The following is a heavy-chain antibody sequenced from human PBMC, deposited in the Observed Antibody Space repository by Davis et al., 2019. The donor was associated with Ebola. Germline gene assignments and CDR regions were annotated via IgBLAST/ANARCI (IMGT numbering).Heavy chain of an antibody. J-gene: IGHJ4*02. V-gene: IGHV4-61*01. CDR2: INYSGFK. D-gene: IGHD3-9*01. CDR1: GDAVNSGSAY. CDR3: ARGRRYFGWRSSRVHDK. Sequence: MPSETLSLTCSVAGDAVNSGSAYWSWIRQTPGKGLEWISYINYSGFKDNNPSLRGRVTTSLDSSKNQFSLKMTSVTAADTAVYYCARGRRYFGWRSSRVHDKWGQGILVLVSS.